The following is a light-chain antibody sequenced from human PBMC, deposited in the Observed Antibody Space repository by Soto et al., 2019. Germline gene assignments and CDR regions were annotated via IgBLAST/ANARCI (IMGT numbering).Light chain of an antibody. Sequence: QSVLTQPPSVSAAPGQKVTSSCSGSSSNIGGKSVSWYQQLPGTAPKLLIYDDNKRPSGIPDRFSGSKSGTSATLGITGFQTGDEADYYCGSWDSSLSAYVFGTGTKVTVL. CDR1: SSNIGGKS. CDR3: GSWDSSLSAYV. V-gene: IGLV1-51*01. J-gene: IGLJ1*01. CDR2: DDN.